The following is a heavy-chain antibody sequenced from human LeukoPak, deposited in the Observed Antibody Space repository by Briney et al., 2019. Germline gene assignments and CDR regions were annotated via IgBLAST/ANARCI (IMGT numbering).Heavy chain of an antibody. CDR3: AHRLAYYDYVRGSYRYTVGFDY. CDR2: IYWNDDK. CDR1: GFSLSTSGVG. D-gene: IGHD3-16*02. J-gene: IGHJ4*02. V-gene: IGHV2-5*01. Sequence: VSGPTLVKPTQTLTLTCTFSGFSLSTSGVGVGWIRQPPGKALEWLALIYWNDDKRYSPSLKSRLTITKDTSKNQVVITMTNMDPVDTATYYCAHRLAYYDYVRGSYRYTVGFDYWGQGTLVTVSS.